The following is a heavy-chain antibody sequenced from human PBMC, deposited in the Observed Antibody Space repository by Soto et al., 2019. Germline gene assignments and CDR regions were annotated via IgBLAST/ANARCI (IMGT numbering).Heavy chain of an antibody. CDR1: GGSFSGYY. V-gene: IGHV4-34*01. CDR2: INHSGST. CDR3: ARGYCSGGSCYIFRFDY. J-gene: IGHJ4*02. Sequence: PSETLSLTCAVHGGSFSGYYWSWIRQPPGKGLEWIGEINHSGSTNYNPSLKSRVTISVDTSKNQFSLKLSSVTAADTAVYYCARGYCSGGSCYIFRFDYWGQGTLVTVSS. D-gene: IGHD2-15*01.